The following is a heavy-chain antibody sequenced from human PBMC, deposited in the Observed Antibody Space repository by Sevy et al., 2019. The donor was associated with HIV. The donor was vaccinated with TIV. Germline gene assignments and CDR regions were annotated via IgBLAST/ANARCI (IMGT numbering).Heavy chain of an antibody. Sequence: ASVKVSCKVSGYTLTDLSIHWVRQAPGKGLEWMGRFDPEDGETIYAQKFQGRFTMTEDTSRDTAYMELNSLRSEDTAAYYCATTREYYSDNSGYFDYWGQGTLVTVSS. V-gene: IGHV1-24*01. CDR3: ATTREYYSDNSGYFDY. D-gene: IGHD3-22*01. CDR2: FDPEDGET. J-gene: IGHJ4*02. CDR1: GYTLTDLS.